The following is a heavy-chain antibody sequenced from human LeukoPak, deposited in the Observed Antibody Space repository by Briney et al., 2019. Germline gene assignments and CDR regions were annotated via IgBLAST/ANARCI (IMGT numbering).Heavy chain of an antibody. CDR1: GFTFSRYE. Sequence: GGSLRLSCAASGFTFSRYEMNWVRQAPGEGLQWLSYISSSSSTIYYADSVKGRFTISRDNAKKSLFLQMNSLRAEDTAVYYCARGAEGIAAADSNFDYWGQGTLVTVSS. J-gene: IGHJ4*02. D-gene: IGHD6-13*01. V-gene: IGHV3-48*03. CDR2: ISSSSSTI. CDR3: ARGAEGIAAADSNFDY.